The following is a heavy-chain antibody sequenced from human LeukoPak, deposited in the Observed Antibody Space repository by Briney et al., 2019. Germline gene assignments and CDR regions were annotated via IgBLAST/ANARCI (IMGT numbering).Heavy chain of an antibody. CDR1: GFIFSNYG. Sequence: GGSLRLSCTTSGFIFSNYGFHWVRQAPGKGLEWVALIRNDIPKDGINKYYADSVRGRFTISRDNSKNTVYLQMNSLRVADTAMYYCAKGDGNWGQGTLVTVSS. CDR3: AKGDGN. D-gene: IGHD5-24*01. CDR2: IPKDGINK. J-gene: IGHJ4*02. V-gene: IGHV3-30*02.